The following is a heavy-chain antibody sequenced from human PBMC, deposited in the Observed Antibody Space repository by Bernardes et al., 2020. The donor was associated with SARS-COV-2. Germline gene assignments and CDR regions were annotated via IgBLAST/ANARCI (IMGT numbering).Heavy chain of an antibody. D-gene: IGHD5-12*01. Sequence: SGHTLSKPTQTLTLTCPFSWFSLSPNGVHVAWIRQAPGEALQWLAIIYWDDKKRYRPSLNSRLTISKGASKNQVVLTMTNMDPVDTATYFCVHRRSHNSCCYDTGWIDACSQGILVTVSS. CDR1: WFSLSPNGVH. CDR3: VHRRSHNSCCYDTGWIDA. J-gene: IGHJ5*02. CDR2: IYWDDKK. V-gene: IGHV2-5*02.